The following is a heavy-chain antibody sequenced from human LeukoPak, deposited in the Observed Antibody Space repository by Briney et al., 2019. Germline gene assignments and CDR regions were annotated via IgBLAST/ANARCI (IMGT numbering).Heavy chain of an antibody. J-gene: IGHJ4*02. CDR1: GFTFSTYW. CDR2: IKQDGSEE. D-gene: IGHD5-12*01. Sequence: GGSLRLSCAASGFTFSTYWMSWVRQAPGKGLEWVANIKQDGSEEDYVDSVKGRFTISRDNAKNSLYLQMSGLRAEDTAVYYCARGPKWLRTFYFDYWGQGTLVTVSS. CDR3: ARGPKWLRTFYFDY. V-gene: IGHV3-7*01.